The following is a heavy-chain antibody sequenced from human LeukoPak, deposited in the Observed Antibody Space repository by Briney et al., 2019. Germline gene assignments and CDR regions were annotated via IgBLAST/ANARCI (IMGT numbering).Heavy chain of an antibody. CDR1: GGSISSYY. Sequence: SETLSLTCTVSGGSISSYYWSWIRQPPGKGLEWIGYIYYSGSTNYNPSLKSRVTISVDTSKNQFSLKLSSVTAPDTAVYYCAREGLNCSGGSCYTVFDYWGQGTLVTVSS. CDR3: AREGLNCSGGSCYTVFDY. J-gene: IGHJ4*02. V-gene: IGHV4-59*01. D-gene: IGHD2-15*01. CDR2: IYYSGST.